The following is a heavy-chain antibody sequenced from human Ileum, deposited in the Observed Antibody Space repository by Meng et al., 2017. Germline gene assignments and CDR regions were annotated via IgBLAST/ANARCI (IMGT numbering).Heavy chain of an antibody. D-gene: IGHD3-16*01. J-gene: IGHJ4*02. Sequence: QVQLQESGRGLVKPAETLSRPGAVSGDSIRYSSYYWGWVRQPPGQGVEWIGSIYYNGNTYYSPSLKSRASISVDTSKNQFSLKLSSVTAADTAVYYCARPAVTTALGGFDYWGQGTLVTVSS. CDR1: GDSIRYSSYY. V-gene: IGHV4-39*01. CDR3: ARPAVTTALGGFDY. CDR2: IYYNGNT.